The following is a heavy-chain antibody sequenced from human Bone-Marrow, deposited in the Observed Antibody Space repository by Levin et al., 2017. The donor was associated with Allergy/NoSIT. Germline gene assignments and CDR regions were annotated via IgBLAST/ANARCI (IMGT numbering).Heavy chain of an antibody. D-gene: IGHD6-19*01. CDR2: ISGSSSSI. CDR1: GFTFSSYS. Sequence: GGSLRLSCAASGFTFSSYSMSWVRQAPGKGLEWVSYISGSSSSIYYADSAKGRFTISRDNAKNSLYLQMDSLRDEDTAVYYCASGYSSGWYGIDYWGQGTLVTVSS. J-gene: IGHJ4*02. V-gene: IGHV3-48*02. CDR3: ASGYSSGWYGIDY.